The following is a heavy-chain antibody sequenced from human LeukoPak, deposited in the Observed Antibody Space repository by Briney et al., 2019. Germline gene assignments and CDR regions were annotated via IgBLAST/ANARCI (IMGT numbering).Heavy chain of an antibody. D-gene: IGHD3-10*01. CDR3: AREPRGGRGITMVRGVFNWFDP. Sequence: GGSLRLSCAASGFTFSSYSMNWVCQAPGKGLEWVSSISSSSSYIYYADSVKGRFTISRDNAKNSLYLQMNSLRAEDTAVYYCAREPRGGRGITMVRGVFNWFDPWGQGTLVTVSS. CDR2: ISSSSSYI. CDR1: GFTFSSYS. J-gene: IGHJ5*02. V-gene: IGHV3-21*01.